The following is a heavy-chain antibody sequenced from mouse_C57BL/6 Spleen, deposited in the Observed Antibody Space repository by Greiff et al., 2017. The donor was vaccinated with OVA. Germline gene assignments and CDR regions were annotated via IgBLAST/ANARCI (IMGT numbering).Heavy chain of an antibody. D-gene: IGHD1-1*01. CDR2: IYPGSGST. CDR3: ASPDYYGSSCSY. V-gene: IGHV1-55*01. Sequence: QVQLQQSGAELVKPGASVKMSCKASGYTFTSYWITWVKQRPGQGLEWIGDIYPGSGSTNYNEKFKSKATLTVDTSSSTAYMQLSSLTSEDSAVYYCASPDYYGSSCSYWGQGTLVTVSA. CDR1: GYTFTSYW. J-gene: IGHJ3*01.